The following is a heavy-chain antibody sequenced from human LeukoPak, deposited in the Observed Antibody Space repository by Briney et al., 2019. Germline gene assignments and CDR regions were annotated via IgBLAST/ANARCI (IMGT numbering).Heavy chain of an antibody. J-gene: IGHJ4*02. CDR1: GYTFTSYD. V-gene: IGHV1-3*01. CDR2: SNVDSGNT. D-gene: IGHD2/OR15-2a*01. CDR3: ARDHRANGNFVSATTFDF. Sequence: ASVKVSCKVTGYTFTSYDMHWVRQALGQRPEWMGWSNVDSGNTKYSEKFQDRVTITRDTSAGTAYVELSRLSSEDTAIYYCARDHRANGNFVSATTFDFWGQGTLVTVSS.